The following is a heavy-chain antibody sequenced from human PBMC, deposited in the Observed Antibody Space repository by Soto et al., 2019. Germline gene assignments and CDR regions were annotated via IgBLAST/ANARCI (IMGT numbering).Heavy chain of an antibody. D-gene: IGHD5-12*01. Sequence: ASVKVSCKASGYTFTSYDINWVRQATGQGLEWMGWMNPNSGNTGYAQKFQGRVNMTRNTSISTAYMELSSLRSEDTAVYYCARTSGYEGLYYYYYGMDVWGQGTTVTVSS. CDR1: GYTFTSYD. CDR2: MNPNSGNT. CDR3: ARTSGYEGLYYYYYGMDV. J-gene: IGHJ6*02. V-gene: IGHV1-8*01.